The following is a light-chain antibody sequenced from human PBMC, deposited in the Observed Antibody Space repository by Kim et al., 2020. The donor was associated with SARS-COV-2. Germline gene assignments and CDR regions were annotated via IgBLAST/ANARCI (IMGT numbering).Light chain of an antibody. V-gene: IGKV1-27*01. CDR3: QKYNSSPWT. CDR2: AES. J-gene: IGKJ1*01. CDR1: QGISNY. Sequence: EPVGDRVTNTCRASQGISNYLVWYQQKTGEVPKVHIYAESTLQSGVPSRFSGSGSGTDFTLTISNLQPEDAATYYCQKYNSSPWTFGQGTKVDI.